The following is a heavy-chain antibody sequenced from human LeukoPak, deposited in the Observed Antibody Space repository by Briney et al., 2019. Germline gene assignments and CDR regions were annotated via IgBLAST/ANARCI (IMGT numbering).Heavy chain of an antibody. CDR2: IYYSGST. CDR3: AGRTIFGVVDYYFDY. V-gene: IGHV4-39*01. CDR1: GGSISSSSYY. D-gene: IGHD3-3*01. J-gene: IGHJ4*02. Sequence: SETLSLTCTVSGGSISSSSYYWGWIRQPPGKGLEWIGSIYYSGSTYYNPSLKSRVTISVDTSKNQFSLKLSSVTAADTAVYYCAGRTIFGVVDYYFDYWGQGTLVTVSS.